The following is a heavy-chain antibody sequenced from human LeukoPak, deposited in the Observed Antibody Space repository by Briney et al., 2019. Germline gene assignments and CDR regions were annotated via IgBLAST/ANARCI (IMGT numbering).Heavy chain of an antibody. Sequence: ASVKVSCKASGYTFTSYGISWVRQAPGQGLEWMGWISAYNGNTNYAQKLQGRVTMTTDTSTSTAYMELRSLRSDDTAVYYCARDAAVAGYYYYYYMDVWGKGTTVTISS. CDR3: ARDAAVAGYYYYYYMDV. CDR2: ISAYNGNT. D-gene: IGHD6-19*01. V-gene: IGHV1-18*01. CDR1: GYTFTSYG. J-gene: IGHJ6*03.